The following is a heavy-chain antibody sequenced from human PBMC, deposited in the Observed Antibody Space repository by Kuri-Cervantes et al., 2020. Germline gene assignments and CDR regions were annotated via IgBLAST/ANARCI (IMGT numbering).Heavy chain of an antibody. J-gene: IGHJ4*02. V-gene: IGHV1-58*01. CDR3: ARGGYSGPFDY. CDR2: IVVGSGNT. D-gene: IGHD5-12*01. Sequence: SVKVSCKASRFTFTSSAVQWVRQARGQRLEWIGWIVVGSGNTNYAQKFQERVTITRDTSASTAYMELSSLRSEDTAVYYCARGGYSGPFDYWGQGTLVTVSS. CDR1: RFTFTSSA.